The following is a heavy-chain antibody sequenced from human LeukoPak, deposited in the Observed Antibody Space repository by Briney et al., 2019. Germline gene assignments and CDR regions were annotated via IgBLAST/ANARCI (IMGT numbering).Heavy chain of an antibody. D-gene: IGHD2-21*02. J-gene: IGHJ3*01. Sequence: GESLKISCATSGYNFPRHWIGWVRQLPGKGLEYVGVIFPDDSDTRYSPSSEGHVTISADTSISTAYLQWRSLQASDTAMYFCASRVGVAGTFDAFDLWGQGTMVTVSS. CDR1: GYNFPRHW. V-gene: IGHV5-51*01. CDR3: ASRVGVAGTFDAFDL. CDR2: IFPDDSDT.